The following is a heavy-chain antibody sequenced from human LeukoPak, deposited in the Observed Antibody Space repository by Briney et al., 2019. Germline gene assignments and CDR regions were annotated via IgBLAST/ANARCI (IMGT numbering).Heavy chain of an antibody. J-gene: IGHJ4*02. Sequence: PGGSLRLSCAASGFIVSSNYMSWVRQAPGKGLEWVSAIYTGGSTYYAGSVKGRFTISRDNSKNTLYLQMNSLRAEDTAVYYCARNLYYYDSSGYYYYWGQGTLVTVSS. V-gene: IGHV3-66*01. CDR2: IYTGGST. CDR1: GFIVSSNY. D-gene: IGHD3-22*01. CDR3: ARNLYYYDSSGYYYY.